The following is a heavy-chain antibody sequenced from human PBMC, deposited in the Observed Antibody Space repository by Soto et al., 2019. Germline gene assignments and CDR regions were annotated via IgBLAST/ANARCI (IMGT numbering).Heavy chain of an antibody. CDR3: ARDRGSWTHDAFDV. Sequence: ASVKVSCKASGYIFTAYAMHWVRQAPGQRLEWMGWINAGNSYRKYSQKMQGRVTFTTDTSASTAYMELSSLTFEDTAVSYCARDRGSWTHDAFDVWGQGTMVTVSS. CDR1: GYIFTAYA. CDR2: INAGNSYR. J-gene: IGHJ3*01. D-gene: IGHD6-13*01. V-gene: IGHV1-3*01.